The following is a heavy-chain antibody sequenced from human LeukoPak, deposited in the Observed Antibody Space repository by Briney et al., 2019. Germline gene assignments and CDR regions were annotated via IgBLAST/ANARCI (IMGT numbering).Heavy chain of an antibody. CDR1: GGSVSSGSYY. V-gene: IGHV4-61*01. CDR3: ARVTYSSGWPLFDY. CDR2: IYYSGST. D-gene: IGHD6-25*01. J-gene: IGHJ4*02. Sequence: SETLSLNCTVSGGSVSSGSYYWSWIRQPPGKGLEWIGYIYYSGSTNYNPSLKSRVTISVDTSKNQFSLKLSSVTAADTAVYYCARVTYSSGWPLFDYWGQGTLVTVSS.